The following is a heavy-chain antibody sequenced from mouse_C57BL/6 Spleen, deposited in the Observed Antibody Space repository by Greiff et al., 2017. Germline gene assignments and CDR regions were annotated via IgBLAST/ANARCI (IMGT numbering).Heavy chain of an antibody. V-gene: IGHV2-2*01. CDR1: GFSLTSYG. D-gene: IGHD2-3*01. Sequence: QVQLQQSGPGLVQPSQSLSITCTVSGFSLTSYGVHWVRQSPGKGLEWLGVIWSGGSTDYNAAFISRLSISKDNSKCQVFLKMNSLQADDTAIYYCARREIYDGYSAWFAYWGQGTLVTVSA. CDR3: ARREIYDGYSAWFAY. J-gene: IGHJ3*01. CDR2: IWSGGST.